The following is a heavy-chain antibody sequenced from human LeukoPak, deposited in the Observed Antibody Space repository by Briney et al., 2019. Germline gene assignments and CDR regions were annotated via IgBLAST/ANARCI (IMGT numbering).Heavy chain of an antibody. CDR1: GFTIKNYA. CDR2: ISSRSTYI. CDR3: VRDKGLGWFDP. Sequence: GGSLRLSCAASGFTIKNYAMKWVRQAPRKGLEWGSSISSRSTYIYYAYPVKSRFTISRDNSKNPLFLPMNSLRAEDTAVYYCVRDKGLGWFDPWGQGTLVTVSS. J-gene: IGHJ5*02. V-gene: IGHV3-21*01. D-gene: IGHD3/OR15-3a*01.